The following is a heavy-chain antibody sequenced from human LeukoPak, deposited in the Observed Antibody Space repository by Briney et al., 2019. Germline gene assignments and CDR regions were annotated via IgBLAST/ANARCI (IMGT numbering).Heavy chain of an antibody. CDR3: ARQLIYCTNGVCREMLDY. CDR2: IYYSGTT. Sequence: SETLSLTCTVSGGSISSYYWSWIRQPPGKGLEWIGYIYYSGTTNYNPSLKSRVTISVDTSKNQFSLKLSSVTAADTAVYYCARQLIYCTNGVCREMLDYWGQGTLVTVSS. CDR1: GGSISSYY. D-gene: IGHD2-8*01. J-gene: IGHJ4*02. V-gene: IGHV4-59*08.